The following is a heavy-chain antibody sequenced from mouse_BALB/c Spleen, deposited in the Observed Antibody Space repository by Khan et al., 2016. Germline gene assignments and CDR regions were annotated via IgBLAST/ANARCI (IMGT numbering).Heavy chain of an antibody. CDR1: GFNIKDYY. V-gene: IGHV14-1*02. CDR2: IDPENGNS. CDR3: ARSPYFLGY. J-gene: IGHJ2*01. Sequence: VQLQQSGAELVRPGALVKLTCKASGFNIKDYYMHWVKQRPEQGLEWIGWIDPENGNSIYDPKFQGKASITADTSSNTAYLQVNSLTSEDTAVYYCARSPYFLGYWGQGTTLTVSS.